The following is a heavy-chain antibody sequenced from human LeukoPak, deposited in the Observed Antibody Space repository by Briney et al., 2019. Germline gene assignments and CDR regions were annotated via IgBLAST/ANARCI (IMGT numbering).Heavy chain of an antibody. J-gene: IGHJ6*03. V-gene: IGHV1-69*05. CDR3: ARAEPGVISIDYYYMDV. D-gene: IGHD3-16*02. Sequence: SVKLSCKASASTFSSYDISWVRQAQGQGLEWMGGVIPIFGTANYAQKFQGRVTFTTVESTSTAYMKLSSLRSEDTAVYYCARAEPGVISIDYYYMDVWGKGTTVTVS. CDR2: VIPIFGTA. CDR1: ASTFSSYD.